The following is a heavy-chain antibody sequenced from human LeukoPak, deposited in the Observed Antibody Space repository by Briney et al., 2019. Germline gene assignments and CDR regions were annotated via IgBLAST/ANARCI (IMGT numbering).Heavy chain of an antibody. J-gene: IGHJ4*02. CDR2: ISSSSGYI. CDR3: ARGNSVAGTDISY. Sequence: GSLRLSCAASGFTFSTYNINWVRQAPGKGLELVSSISSSSGYIYYADSVKGRFTISRDNAKNSLYLQMNSLRAEDTAVYYCARGNSVAGTDISYWGQGTLVTVSS. D-gene: IGHD6-19*01. V-gene: IGHV3-21*01. CDR1: GFTFSTYN.